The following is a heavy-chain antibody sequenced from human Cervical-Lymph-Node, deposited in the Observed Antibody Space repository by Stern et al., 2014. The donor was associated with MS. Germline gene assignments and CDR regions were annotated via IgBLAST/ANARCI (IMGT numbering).Heavy chain of an antibody. V-gene: IGHV1-69*01. CDR3: AGIIVGATTFRAFDI. D-gene: IGHD1-26*01. CDR2: IIPIFGTA. Sequence: VQLVESGAEVKKPGSSVKVSCKASGGTFSSYAISWVRKSPGQGLEWMGGIIPIFGTANYAQKFQGRVTITADESTSTAYMELSSLRSEDTAVYYCAGIIVGATTFRAFDIWGQGTMVTVSS. J-gene: IGHJ3*02. CDR1: GGTFSSYA.